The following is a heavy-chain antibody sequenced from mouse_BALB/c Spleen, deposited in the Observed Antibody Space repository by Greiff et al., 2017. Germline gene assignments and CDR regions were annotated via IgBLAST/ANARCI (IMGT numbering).Heavy chain of an antibody. CDR3: TRGDGITYFDY. D-gene: IGHD2-4*01. J-gene: IGHJ2*01. V-gene: IGHV1S81*02. Sequence: VQLQQSGAELVKPGASVKLSCKASGYTFTSYYMYWVKQRPGQGLEWIGEINPSNGGTNFNEKFKSKATLTADKSSSTAYMQLSSLTSEDSAVYYCTRGDGITYFDYWGQGTTLTVSS. CDR1: GYTFTSYY. CDR2: INPSNGGT.